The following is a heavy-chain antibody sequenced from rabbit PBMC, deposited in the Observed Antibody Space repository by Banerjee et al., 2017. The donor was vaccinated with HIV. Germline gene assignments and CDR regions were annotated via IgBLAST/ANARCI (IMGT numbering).Heavy chain of an antibody. CDR2: IYTGNSKT. J-gene: IGHJ4*01. CDR1: GCSFSSGYD. CDR3: ARDAGRGDYIDGVFNL. D-gene: IGHD8-1*01. V-gene: IGHV1S40*01. Sequence: QQLVESGGGLVKPGASLTLTCKASGCSFSSGYDMCWVRQAPGKGLEWIACIYTGNSKTYYASWAKGRFTISKTSSTTVTLQMTSLTVADTATYFCARDAGRGDYIDGVFNLWGQGTLVTVS.